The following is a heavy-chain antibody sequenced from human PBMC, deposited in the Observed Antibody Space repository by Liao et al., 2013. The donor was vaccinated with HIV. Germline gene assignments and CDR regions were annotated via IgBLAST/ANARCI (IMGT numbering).Heavy chain of an antibody. J-gene: IGHJ4*02. CDR3: AREMGYNDY. Sequence: QVQLQESGPGLVKPSQTLSLTCTVSGGSISSASYYWSWIRQPAGKGLEWIGRIYTSGSTNYNPSLTSRVTISVDTSKNQFSLRLTSVTAADTAMYYCAREMGYNDYWGPGNPGHRLL. CDR1: GGSISSASYY. D-gene: IGHD1-1*01. CDR2: IYTSGST. V-gene: IGHV4-61*02.